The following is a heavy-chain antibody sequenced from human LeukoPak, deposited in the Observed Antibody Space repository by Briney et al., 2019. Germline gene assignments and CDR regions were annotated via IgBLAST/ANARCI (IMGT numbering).Heavy chain of an antibody. Sequence: PSETLSLTCTVSGGSISSSSYYWGWIRQPPGKGLEWIGSIYYSGSTYYNPSLKSRVTISVDTSKNQFSLKLSSVTAADTAVYYCARRWVGSGWGSIGGDYWGQGTLVTVSS. V-gene: IGHV4-39*01. CDR2: IYYSGST. J-gene: IGHJ4*02. CDR3: ARRWVGSGWGSIGGDY. CDR1: GGSISSSSYY. D-gene: IGHD6-19*01.